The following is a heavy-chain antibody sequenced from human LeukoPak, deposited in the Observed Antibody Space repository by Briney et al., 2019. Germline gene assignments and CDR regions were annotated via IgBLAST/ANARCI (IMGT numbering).Heavy chain of an antibody. J-gene: IGHJ4*02. Sequence: SETLSLTCTVSGGSISSYYWSWIRQPPGKGLEWIGYIYYSGSTNYNPSLKSRATISVDTSKNQFSLKLSSVTAADTAVYYCARLGAARIYDYWGQGTLVTVSS. V-gene: IGHV4-59*08. D-gene: IGHD2-15*01. CDR2: IYYSGST. CDR1: GGSISSYY. CDR3: ARLGAARIYDY.